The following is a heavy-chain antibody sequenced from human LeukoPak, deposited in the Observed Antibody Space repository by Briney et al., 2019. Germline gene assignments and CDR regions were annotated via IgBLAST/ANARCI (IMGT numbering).Heavy chain of an antibody. CDR2: IIPILGIA. Sequence: SVKVSCKASGGTFSSYAISWVRQAPGQGLEWMGRIIPILGIANYAQKFQGRVTITADKSTSAAYMELSSLRSEDTAVYYCASHGGSPAFDYWGQGTLVTVSS. CDR1: GGTFSSYA. J-gene: IGHJ4*02. CDR3: ASHGGSPAFDY. D-gene: IGHD3-10*01. V-gene: IGHV1-69*04.